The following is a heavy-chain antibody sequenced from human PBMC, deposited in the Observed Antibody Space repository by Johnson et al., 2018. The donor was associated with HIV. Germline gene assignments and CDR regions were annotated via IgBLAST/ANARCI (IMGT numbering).Heavy chain of an antibody. D-gene: IGHD3-16*01. CDR3: ARDKVGVSAFDI. CDR2: ISYDGSNK. V-gene: IGHV3-30*14. Sequence: QVQLVESGGGVVQPGRSLRLSCAASGFTFSSYAVHWVRQAPGKGLAWVAVISYDGSNKYYADSVKGRFTISRDNSKNTLYLQMNSLRAEDTAVYYCARDKVGVSAFDIWGQGTMVTVSS. CDR1: GFTFSSYA. J-gene: IGHJ3*02.